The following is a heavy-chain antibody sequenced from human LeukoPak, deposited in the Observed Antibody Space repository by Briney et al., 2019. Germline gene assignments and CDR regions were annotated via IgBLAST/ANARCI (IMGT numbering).Heavy chain of an antibody. D-gene: IGHD2-2*01. CDR1: GDTFSSYA. Sequence: GASVKVSCKASGDTFSSYAISWVRQAPGQGLEWMGWISAYNGNTNYAQKLQGRVTMTTDTSTSTAYMELRSLRSDDTAVYYCARDIVVVPAAMGYWGQGTLVTVSS. CDR2: ISAYNGNT. J-gene: IGHJ4*02. V-gene: IGHV1-18*01. CDR3: ARDIVVVPAAMGY.